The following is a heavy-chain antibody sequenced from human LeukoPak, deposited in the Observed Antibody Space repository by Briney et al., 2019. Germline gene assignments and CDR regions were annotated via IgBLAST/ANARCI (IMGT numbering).Heavy chain of an antibody. V-gene: IGHV7-4-1*02. J-gene: IGHJ6*02. D-gene: IGHD6-19*01. CDR2: INTNTGNP. Sequence: ASVKVSCKASGYTFTSYAMNWVRQAPGQGLEWMGWINTNTGNPTYAQGFTGRFVFSLDTSVSTAYLQISSLKAEDTAVYYCARVKAVAGRGPYYYYGMDVWGQGTTVTVSS. CDR3: ARVKAVAGRGPYYYYGMDV. CDR1: GYTFTSYA.